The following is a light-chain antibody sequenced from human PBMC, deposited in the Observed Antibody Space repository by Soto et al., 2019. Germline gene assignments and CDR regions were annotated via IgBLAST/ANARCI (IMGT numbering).Light chain of an antibody. CDR3: QQTYSDIS. CDR2: GAS. V-gene: IGKV1-39*01. J-gene: IGKJ4*01. CDR1: RTSNTY. Sequence: DVRMPQSPSSLSASVRDTITITCRASRTSNTYSTWFQQNPGELPRLLIYGASTLHDGVPSRFSGSGSGADFTLTISGLQLEDFASAHCQQTYSDISFGGGAKV.